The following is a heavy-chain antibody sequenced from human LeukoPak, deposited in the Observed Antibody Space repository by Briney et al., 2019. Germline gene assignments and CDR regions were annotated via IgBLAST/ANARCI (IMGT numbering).Heavy chain of an antibody. CDR1: GFTFDDYA. CDR2: INWNSGTI. CDR3: AELGITMIGGV. J-gene: IGHJ6*04. V-gene: IGHV3-9*01. Sequence: PGGSLRLSCAASGFTFDDYAMHWVRQVPGKGLEWVSGINWNSGTIGYADSVKGRFTISRDNAKNSLYLQMNSLRAEDTAVYYCAELGITMIGGVWGKGTTVTISS. D-gene: IGHD3-10*02.